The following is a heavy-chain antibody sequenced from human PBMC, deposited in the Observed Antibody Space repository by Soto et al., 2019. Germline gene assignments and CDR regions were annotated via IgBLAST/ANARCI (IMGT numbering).Heavy chain of an antibody. CDR1: GFTFRDHA. CDR3: ARALFPDVDIYAMDV. V-gene: IGHV3-33*01. J-gene: IGHJ6*02. CDR2: IWNDGSNK. Sequence: VQLVESGGGVVQPGRSLRLSCAASGFTFRDHAMHWVRQAPGKGWEWLAIIWNDGSNKFYAGSVQGRFTISRDNSKNTVYLQMNTLSAEDTAVYYCARALFPDVDIYAMDVWGQGTTVTVSS. D-gene: IGHD5-12*01.